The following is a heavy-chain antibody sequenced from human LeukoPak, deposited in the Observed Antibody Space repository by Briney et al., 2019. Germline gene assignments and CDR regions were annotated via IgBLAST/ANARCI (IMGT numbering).Heavy chain of an antibody. J-gene: IGHJ3*01. Sequence: PSETLSLTCTVSGGSTSGYYWSWIRQSPGKGLVWIGYIYYSGSTNYNPSLKSRVTISVDMSKNQFSLKMSSVTAADTALYYCARHFTYYYDSSGYPRDAFDVWGQGTMVTVSS. CDR3: ARHFTYYYDSSGYPRDAFDV. CDR2: IYYSGST. CDR1: GGSTSGYY. V-gene: IGHV4-59*08. D-gene: IGHD3-22*01.